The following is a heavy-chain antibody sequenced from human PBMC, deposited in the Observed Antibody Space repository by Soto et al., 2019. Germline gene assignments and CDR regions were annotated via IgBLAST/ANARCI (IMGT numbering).Heavy chain of an antibody. J-gene: IGHJ5*02. V-gene: IGHV3-48*02. CDR2: ISSSSSTI. D-gene: IGHD1-1*01. Sequence: EVQLVESGGGLVQPGGSLRLSCAASGFTFSSYSMNWVRQTPGKGLELVSYISSSSSTIYSADSVKGRFTISRNNAKNSLYLQMNRLRDADTALYYCAREPGLGTLNWFDPWGQGTLVTVSS. CDR1: GFTFSSYS. CDR3: AREPGLGTLNWFDP.